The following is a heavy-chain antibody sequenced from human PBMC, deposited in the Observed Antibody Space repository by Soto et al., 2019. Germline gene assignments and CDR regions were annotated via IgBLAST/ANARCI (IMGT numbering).Heavy chain of an antibody. D-gene: IGHD6-13*01. CDR2: IWYDGSNK. CDR1: GFTFSSYG. V-gene: IGHV3-33*01. J-gene: IGHJ3*02. Sequence: GGSLRLSCAASGFTFSSYGMHWVRQAPGKGLEWVAVIWYDGSNKYYADSVKGRFTISRDNSKNTLYLQMNSLRAEDTAVYYCARVGGKYSSSWSVYDIWGQGTMVTVSS. CDR3: ARVGGKYSSSWSVYDI.